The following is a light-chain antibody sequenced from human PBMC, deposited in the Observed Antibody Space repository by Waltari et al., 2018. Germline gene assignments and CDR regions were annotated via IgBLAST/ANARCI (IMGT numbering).Light chain of an antibody. Sequence: DIVMTQSPDSLAVSLGERATINCKSSQSVLYSSNNKNYLVWYQQKPGQPPKVVVYWASTLVCGVPSRFSGSGSVTDFTLTISSLQAEDVAVYYCQEYYVTPLTFGGGTKVEIK. V-gene: IGKV4-1*01. CDR2: WAS. J-gene: IGKJ4*01. CDR3: QEYYVTPLT. CDR1: QSVLYSSNNKNY.